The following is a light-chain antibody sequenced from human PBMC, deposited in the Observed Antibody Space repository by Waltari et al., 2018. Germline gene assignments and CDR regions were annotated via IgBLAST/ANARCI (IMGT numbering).Light chain of an antibody. J-gene: IGKJ3*01. CDR1: QSISDH. CDR3: QQYDDWPLT. CDR2: RAS. V-gene: IGKV3-15*01. Sequence: EIVMTQSPATLSVSPGERATFSCRASQSISDHLAWYQQKPGQAPRLLIFRASTRATDIPARFSGSGSGTEFTPTISSLQSEDFAVYYCQQYDDWPLTFGPGTKVDF.